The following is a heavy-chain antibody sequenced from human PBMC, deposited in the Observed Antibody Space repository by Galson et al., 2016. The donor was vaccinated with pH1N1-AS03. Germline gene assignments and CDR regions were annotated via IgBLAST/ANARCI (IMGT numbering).Heavy chain of an antibody. CDR1: GFTFGSHW. CDR2: INKDGNEK. Sequence: LRLSCAVSGFTFGSHWMSWVRQAPGKGLECVANINKDGNEKYYVDSVKGRFAISRDNAKNSLYLQMNSLRAEDTAVNYCARDRTVVAASIIYYYGMDVWGQGTTVTVSS. D-gene: IGHD2-2*01. CDR3: ARDRTVVAASIIYYYGMDV. V-gene: IGHV3-7*03. J-gene: IGHJ6*02.